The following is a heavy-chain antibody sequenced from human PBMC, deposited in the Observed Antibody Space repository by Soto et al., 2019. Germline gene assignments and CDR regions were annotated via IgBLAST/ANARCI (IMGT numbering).Heavy chain of an antibody. D-gene: IGHD3-10*01. CDR3: ARSDRYYYGSGSYYNGAPYYGMDV. CDR1: GWSLSGYY. Sequence: SETLSLPCTVYGWSLSGYYWSWIRQPPGKGLEWIGEINHSGSTNYNPSLKSRVTISVDTSKNQFSLKLSSVTAADTAVYYCARSDRYYYGSGSYYNGAPYYGMDVWGQGTTVTVSS. V-gene: IGHV4-34*01. CDR2: INHSGST. J-gene: IGHJ6*02.